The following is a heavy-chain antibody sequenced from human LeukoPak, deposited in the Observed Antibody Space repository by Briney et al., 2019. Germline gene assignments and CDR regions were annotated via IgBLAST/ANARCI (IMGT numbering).Heavy chain of an antibody. Sequence: EASVKVSCKASGYTFTSYYMHWVRQAPGQGLEWMGIINPSGGSTSYAQKFQGRVTMTRDTSTSTVYMELSSLRSEDTAVYYCARDYCSSTSCYRFDPWGQGTLVTVSS. CDR1: GYTFTSYY. CDR3: ARDYCSSTSCYRFDP. V-gene: IGHV1-46*01. CDR2: INPSGGST. J-gene: IGHJ5*02. D-gene: IGHD2-2*01.